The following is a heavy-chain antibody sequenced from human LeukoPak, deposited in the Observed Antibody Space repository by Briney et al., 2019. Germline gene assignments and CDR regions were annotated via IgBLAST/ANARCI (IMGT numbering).Heavy chain of an antibody. CDR2: ISAYNGNT. D-gene: IGHD3-22*01. V-gene: IGHV1-18*01. Sequence: ASVKVSCKASGYTFTSYGISWVRQAPGQGLEWMGWISAYNGNTNYAQKLQGRVTMTTDTSTSTAYMELRSLRSDDTAVYYCARDTDTRYYYDSSGYHEGVDYWGQGTLVTVSS. J-gene: IGHJ4*02. CDR1: GYTFTSYG. CDR3: ARDTDTRYYYDSSGYHEGVDY.